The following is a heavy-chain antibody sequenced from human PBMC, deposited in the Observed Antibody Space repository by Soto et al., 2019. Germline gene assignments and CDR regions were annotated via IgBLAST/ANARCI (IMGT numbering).Heavy chain of an antibody. CDR3: AREWRVHGGLAYYYYYGMDV. D-gene: IGHD3-16*01. CDR2: ISSSGSTI. J-gene: IGHJ6*02. Sequence: PVVSLVLSCAASGFTFSSYAMHWVRQAPGEGLEWVSYISSSGSTIYYADSVKGRFTISRDNAKNSLYLQMNSLRAEDTAVYYCAREWRVHGGLAYYYYYGMDVWGQGTTVTVSS. CDR1: GFTFSSYA. V-gene: IGHV3-48*03.